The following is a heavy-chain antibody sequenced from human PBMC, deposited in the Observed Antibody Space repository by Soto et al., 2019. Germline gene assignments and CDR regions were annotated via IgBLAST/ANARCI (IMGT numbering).Heavy chain of an antibody. Sequence: SETLSLTCTVSGGSITSYYWSWIRQPPGKGLEWIGYIYYSGSTNYNPSLKSRVTISVDTSKNQFSLKLSSVTAADTAVYFCARGGSSSWYFDYWGQGTLVTVSS. J-gene: IGHJ4*02. CDR2: IYYSGST. V-gene: IGHV4-59*01. CDR1: GGSITSYY. CDR3: ARGGSSSWYFDY. D-gene: IGHD6-13*01.